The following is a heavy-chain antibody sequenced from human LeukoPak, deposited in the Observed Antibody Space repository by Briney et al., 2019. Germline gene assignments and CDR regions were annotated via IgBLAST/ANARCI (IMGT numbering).Heavy chain of an antibody. CDR1: GGSISGYY. V-gene: IGHV4-59*08. Sequence: SETLSLTCTVSGGSISGYYWSWIRQPPGKGLKWIGYIYYSGNTNYNPSLESRVAISVDTSKNQFSLKLKSVTAADTAVYYCARLDTVTTDAFDIWGQGTMVAVSS. CDR2: IYYSGNT. CDR3: ARLDTVTTDAFDI. J-gene: IGHJ3*02. D-gene: IGHD4-17*01.